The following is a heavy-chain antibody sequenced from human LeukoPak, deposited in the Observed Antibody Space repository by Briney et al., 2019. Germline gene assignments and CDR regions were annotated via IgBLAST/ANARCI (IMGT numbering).Heavy chain of an antibody. CDR1: GFTFSDYY. Sequence: GGSLRLSCAASGFTFSDYYMSWIRQAPGKGLEWVPYISSSNSYTNYADSVKGRFTISRDNAKNSLYLQMNSLRAEDTAVYYCARRSSYGYNGYWGQGTLVTVSS. CDR3: ARRSSYGYNGY. D-gene: IGHD5-18*01. J-gene: IGHJ4*02. CDR2: ISSSNSYT. V-gene: IGHV3-11*03.